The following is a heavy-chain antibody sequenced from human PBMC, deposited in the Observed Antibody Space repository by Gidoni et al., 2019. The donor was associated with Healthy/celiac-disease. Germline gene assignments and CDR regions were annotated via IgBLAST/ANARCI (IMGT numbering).Heavy chain of an antibody. CDR1: GGSISSGGYY. Sequence: QVQLQESGPGLVKPSQTLSLTCTVSGGSISSGGYYWSWIRQHPGKGLEWIGYIYYSGSTYYNPSLKSRVTRSVDTSKNQFSLKLSSVTAADTAVYYCARVVGSSGWSSPYFDYWGQGTLVTVSS. CDR2: IYYSGST. J-gene: IGHJ4*02. D-gene: IGHD6-19*01. CDR3: ARVVGSSGWSSPYFDY. V-gene: IGHV4-31*03.